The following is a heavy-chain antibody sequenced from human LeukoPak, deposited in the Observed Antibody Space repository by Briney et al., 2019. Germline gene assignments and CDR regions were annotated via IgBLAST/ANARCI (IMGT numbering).Heavy chain of an antibody. J-gene: IGHJ4*02. D-gene: IGHD3-3*01. CDR2: ISAYNGNT. CDR1: GYTFTSSG. V-gene: IGHV1-18*01. Sequence: ASVKVSCKASGYTFTSSGISWVRQAPGQGLEWMGWISAYNGNTNYAQKLQGRVTMTTDTSTSTAYMELRSLRSDDTAVYYCARDKERATIFGVVILGIDYWGQGTLVTVSS. CDR3: ARDKERATIFGVVILGIDY.